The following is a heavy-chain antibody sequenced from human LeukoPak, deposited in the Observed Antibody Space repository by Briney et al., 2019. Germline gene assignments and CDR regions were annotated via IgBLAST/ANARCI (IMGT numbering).Heavy chain of an antibody. Sequence: GASVTVSFTASGYTFTSYYMHWVRQAPGQGLEWMGIINPSGGSTSYAKKFQGRVTMTRDTSTSTVYMELSSLRSEDTAVYYCARADSGSYYSDYWGQGTLVTVSS. CDR2: INPSGGST. J-gene: IGHJ4*02. D-gene: IGHD1-26*01. CDR3: ARADSGSYYSDY. CDR1: GYTFTSYY. V-gene: IGHV1-46*01.